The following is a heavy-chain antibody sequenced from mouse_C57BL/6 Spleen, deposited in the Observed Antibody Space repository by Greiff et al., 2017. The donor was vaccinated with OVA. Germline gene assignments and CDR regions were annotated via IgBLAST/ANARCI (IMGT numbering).Heavy chain of an antibody. CDR1: GYTFTDYY. CDR3: ARGRLYYFDY. CDR2: INPNNGGT. V-gene: IGHV1-26*01. J-gene: IGHJ2*01. Sequence: VQLQQSGPELVKPGASVKISCKASGYTFTDYYMNWVKQSHGKSLEWIGDINPNNGGTSYNQKFKGKATLTVDKSSSTAYMELRSLTSEDSAVYYCARGRLYYFDYWGQGTTLTVSS.